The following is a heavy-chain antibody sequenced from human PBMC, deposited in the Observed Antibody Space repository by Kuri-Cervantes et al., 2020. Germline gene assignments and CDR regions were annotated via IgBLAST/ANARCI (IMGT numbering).Heavy chain of an antibody. Sequence: GESLKISCAASGFTFDDYGMSWVRQAPGKGLEWVSGINWNGGSTGYADSVKGRFTISRDNAKNSLYLQMNSLRAEDAAVYYCAKAGGRSSGWYEGYYFDYWGQGTLVTVSS. CDR2: INWNGGST. CDR3: AKAGGRSSGWYEGYYFDY. CDR1: GFTFDDYG. D-gene: IGHD6-19*01. J-gene: IGHJ4*02. V-gene: IGHV3-20*04.